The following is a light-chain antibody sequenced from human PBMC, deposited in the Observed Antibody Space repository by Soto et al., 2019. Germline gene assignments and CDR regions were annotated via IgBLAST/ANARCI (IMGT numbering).Light chain of an antibody. CDR1: RSNIGSNT. J-gene: IGLJ2*01. Sequence: QPVLTQPPSASGTPGQRVTISCSGSRSNIGSNTVNWYQQLPGTAPKLLIYSNNQRPSGVPDRFSGSKSGTSASLAISGLQSEDEADYYCAAWDDSLNGQVFGGGTKVTVL. V-gene: IGLV1-44*01. CDR2: SNN. CDR3: AAWDDSLNGQV.